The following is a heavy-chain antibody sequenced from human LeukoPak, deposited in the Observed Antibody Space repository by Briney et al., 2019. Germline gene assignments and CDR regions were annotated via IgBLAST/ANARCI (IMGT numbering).Heavy chain of an antibody. CDR1: GGSFSGYY. V-gene: IGHV4-34*01. J-gene: IGHJ4*02. Sequence: PSETLSLTCAVYGGSFSGYYWSWIRQPPGKGLELIGEINHSGSTNYNPSLKSRVTISVDTSKNQFSLKLSSVTAADTAVYYCARGRVVIARYYFDYWGQGTLVTVSS. CDR2: INHSGST. CDR3: ARGRVVIARYYFDY. D-gene: IGHD2-21*01.